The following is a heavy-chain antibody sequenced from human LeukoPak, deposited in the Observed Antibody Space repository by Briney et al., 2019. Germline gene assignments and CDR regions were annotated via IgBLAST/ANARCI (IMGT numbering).Heavy chain of an antibody. J-gene: IGHJ4*02. D-gene: IGHD3-9*01. Sequence: SETLSLTCTVSGGSISSYYWTWIRQPPGKGLEWIGYIYYSGSTNYNLSLKSRVTISLDTSKNQFSLKVRSVTAADTAVYYCARASGVSDWFRADYWGQGTLVTVSS. CDR3: ARASGVSDWFRADY. V-gene: IGHV4-59*01. CDR1: GGSISSYY. CDR2: IYYSGST.